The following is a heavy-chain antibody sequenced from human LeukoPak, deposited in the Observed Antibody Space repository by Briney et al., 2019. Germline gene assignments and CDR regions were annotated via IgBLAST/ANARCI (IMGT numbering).Heavy chain of an antibody. V-gene: IGHV5-51*01. CDR3: MRQQIYGIYYYYMDV. Sequence: GESLKISCKASGYNFNSYWIGWVRQMPGKGLEWMGIIYPGESDTRYSPSFQGQVTISADKSISTAYLQWSSLKASDTAIYYCMRQQIYGIYYYYMDVWGKGTTVTVSS. J-gene: IGHJ6*03. CDR1: GYNFNSYW. D-gene: IGHD4-17*01. CDR2: IYPGESDT.